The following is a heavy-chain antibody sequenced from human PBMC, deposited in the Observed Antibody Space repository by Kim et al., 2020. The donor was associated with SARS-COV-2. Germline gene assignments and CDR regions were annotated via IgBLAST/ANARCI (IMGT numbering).Heavy chain of an antibody. CDR2: IKSKTDGGTT. J-gene: IGHJ3*02. D-gene: IGHD3-16*02. CDR3: TTAYYDYVWGSYRDAFDI. Sequence: GGSLRLSCAASGFTFSNAWMSWVRQAPGKGLEWVGRIKSKTDGGTTDYAAPVKGRFTISRDDSKNTLYLQMNSLKTEDTAVYYCTTAYYDYVWGSYRDAFDIWGQGTMVTVSS. V-gene: IGHV3-15*01. CDR1: GFTFSNAW.